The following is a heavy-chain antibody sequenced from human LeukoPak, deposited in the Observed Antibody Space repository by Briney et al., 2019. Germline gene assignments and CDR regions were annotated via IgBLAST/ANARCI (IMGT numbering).Heavy chain of an antibody. D-gene: IGHD2-15*01. CDR1: GGSVSSGSYY. V-gene: IGHV4-61*01. CDR2: IYYSGST. CDR3: ARSGRYAFDI. J-gene: IGHJ3*02. Sequence: SETLSLTCTVSGGSVSSGSYYWSWIRQPPGKGLEWIGYIYYSGSTNYNPSLKSRVTISVDTSKNQFSLKLSSVTAADTAVCYCARSGRYAFDIWGQGTMVTVSS.